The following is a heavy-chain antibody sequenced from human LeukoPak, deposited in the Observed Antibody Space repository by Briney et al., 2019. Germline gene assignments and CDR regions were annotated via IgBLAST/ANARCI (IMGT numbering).Heavy chain of an antibody. CDR3: ARDHDYGDYAISYYFDY. CDR2: IWYDGSNK. Sequence: GGSLRLSCAASGFTFSSYGMHWVRQAPGKGLEWVAVIWYDGSNKYYADSVEGRFTISRDNSKNTLYLQMNSLRAEDTAVYYCARDHDYGDYAISYYFDYWGQGTLVTVSS. J-gene: IGHJ4*02. V-gene: IGHV3-33*01. D-gene: IGHD4-17*01. CDR1: GFTFSSYG.